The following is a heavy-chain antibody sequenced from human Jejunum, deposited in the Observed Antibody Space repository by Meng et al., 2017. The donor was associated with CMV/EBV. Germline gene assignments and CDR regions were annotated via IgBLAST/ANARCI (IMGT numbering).Heavy chain of an antibody. Sequence: SLRLAWAASGFSFSNYAMNWVRQAPGKGLEWVSSISETGTYTHYADSVSGRFIISRDNSKNTLYLQMGSLRAEDTAIYYCAKQYVDYWGQGTLVTVSS. CDR1: GFSFSNYA. D-gene: IGHD2-8*01. CDR2: ISETGTYT. V-gene: IGHV3-23*01. J-gene: IGHJ4*02. CDR3: AKQYVDY.